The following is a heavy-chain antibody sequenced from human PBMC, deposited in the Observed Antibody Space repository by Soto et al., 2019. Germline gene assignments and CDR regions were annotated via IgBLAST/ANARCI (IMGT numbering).Heavy chain of an antibody. CDR3: ARRGSWEYYYYYGMDV. J-gene: IGHJ6*02. CDR1: GGSFSGYY. Sequence: SETLSLTCAVYGGSFSGYYWSWIRQPPGKGLEWIGEINHSGSTNYNPSLKSRVTISVDTSKNQFSLKLSSVTAADTAVYYCARRGSWEYYYYYGMDVWGQGTTVTVSS. V-gene: IGHV4-34*01. D-gene: IGHD6-13*01. CDR2: INHSGST.